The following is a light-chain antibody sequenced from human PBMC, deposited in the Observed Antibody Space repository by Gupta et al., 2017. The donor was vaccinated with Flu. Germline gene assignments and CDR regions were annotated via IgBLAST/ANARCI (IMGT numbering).Light chain of an antibody. CDR3: QQYYNTKWT. Sequence: DIVMTQSPDSLAVSLGERATINCKSSQSVLSSSNNKNYLAWYQQKPGQPPRLLIYWASTRESGVPDRFSGSGSGTDFTLTISSLQAEDVAAYYCQQYYNTKWTFGQGTKVETK. J-gene: IGKJ1*01. V-gene: IGKV4-1*01. CDR2: WAS. CDR1: QSVLSSSNNKNY.